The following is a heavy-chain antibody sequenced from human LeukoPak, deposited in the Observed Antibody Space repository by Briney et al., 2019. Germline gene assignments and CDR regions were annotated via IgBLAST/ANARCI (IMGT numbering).Heavy chain of an antibody. CDR2: IYISGST. J-gene: IGHJ6*04. CDR3: ARGRTYGSGSYD. V-gene: IGHV4-61*09. CDR1: GGSISSGNYY. Sequence: PSETLSLTCTVSGGSISSGNYYWSWIRQPAGKGLEWIGHIYISGSTNYHPSLMSRVTISLDTSKNQFSLKLSSVTAADTAVYYCARGRTYGSGSYDWGKGTTVTISS. D-gene: IGHD3-10*01.